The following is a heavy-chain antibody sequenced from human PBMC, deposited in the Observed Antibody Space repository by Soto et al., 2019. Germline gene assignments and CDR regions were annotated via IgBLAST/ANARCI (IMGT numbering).Heavy chain of an antibody. CDR2: FRTSGDGGTT. V-gene: IGHV3-23*01. CDR3: AKKVNSGPGSRYFDY. D-gene: IGHD3-10*01. J-gene: IGHJ4*02. Sequence: GGSLRLSCAASGFTFSSYSMSWVRQAPGKGLEWVSGFRTSGDGGTTYYADSVKGRLTISRDNSKNMLFLQMNSLRVEDTAIYYCAKKVNSGPGSRYFDYWGQGTLVTVSS. CDR1: GFTFSSYS.